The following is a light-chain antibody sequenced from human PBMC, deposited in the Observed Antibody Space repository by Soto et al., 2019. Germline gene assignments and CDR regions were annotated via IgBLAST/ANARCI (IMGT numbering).Light chain of an antibody. CDR2: EVS. V-gene: IGLV2-14*01. J-gene: IGLJ1*01. CDR3: SSSSISTDYL. Sequence: QSALAQPASVSGSPGQSITISCTGTSSDVGGYDYVSWYQLHPGKAPKLMVFEVSNRPSGVSYRFSGSKSGNTASLTISGLQAEDEADYFCSSSSISTDYLFGNGKKVTV. CDR1: SSDVGGYDY.